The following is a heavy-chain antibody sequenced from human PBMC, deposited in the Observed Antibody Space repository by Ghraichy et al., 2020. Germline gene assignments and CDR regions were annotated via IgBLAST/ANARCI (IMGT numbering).Heavy chain of an antibody. D-gene: IGHD6-19*01. CDR3: ARDRGAGWAGHAAFGV. J-gene: IGHJ3*01. Sequence: SQTLSLTCTVSGGSIYNSGYYWTWIRQHPGKGLEWIGHIYYSGSTSYNPSLRSRLTMSIDTSKNQFSLKLSSVTAADTAVYYCARDRGAGWAGHAAFGVWGQRTMVTVSS. CDR1: GGSIYNSGYY. V-gene: IGHV4-31*02. CDR2: IYYSGST.